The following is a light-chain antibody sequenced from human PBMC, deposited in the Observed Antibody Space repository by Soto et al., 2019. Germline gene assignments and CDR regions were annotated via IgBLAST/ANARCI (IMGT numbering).Light chain of an antibody. CDR1: SSNIGKNT. V-gene: IGLV1-44*01. CDR3: AAWDNRLNGHV. Sequence: QSVLAQPPSVSGTPGQRVTISCSGSSSNIGKNTVSWYQQLPGAAPKPLISTDNQRPSGVPDRFSGSKSGTSASLAFSGLQSEDEADYYCAAWDNRLNGHVFGTGTKVTVL. J-gene: IGLJ1*01. CDR2: TDN.